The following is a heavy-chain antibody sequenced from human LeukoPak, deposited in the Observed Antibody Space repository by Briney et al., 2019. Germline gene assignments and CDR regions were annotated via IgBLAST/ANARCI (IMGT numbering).Heavy chain of an antibody. CDR2: INHSGST. V-gene: IGHV4-34*01. CDR3: ARHYCSSTSCYRYYYYGMDV. Sequence: SETLSLTCVVYGGSFSGYYWSWIRQPPGKGLEWIGEINHSGSTNYNPSLKSRVTISVDTSKNQFSLKLSSVTAADTAVYYCARHYCSSTSCYRYYYYGMDVWGQGTTVTVSS. J-gene: IGHJ6*02. D-gene: IGHD2-2*01. CDR1: GGSFSGYY.